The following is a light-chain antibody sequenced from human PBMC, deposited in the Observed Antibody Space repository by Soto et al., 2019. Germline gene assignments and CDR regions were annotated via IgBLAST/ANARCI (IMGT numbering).Light chain of an antibody. CDR3: QQYNNWPRIT. CDR1: QSVSTK. Sequence: EIVMTQSPATLSVSPGERATLSCRASQSVSTKLAWYQQKPGQAPRILIYDASTRATGIPARFSGSGSGTEFTLTINSLQSEDFAVYYCQQYNNWPRITFGQGTRLEIK. V-gene: IGKV3-15*01. J-gene: IGKJ5*01. CDR2: DAS.